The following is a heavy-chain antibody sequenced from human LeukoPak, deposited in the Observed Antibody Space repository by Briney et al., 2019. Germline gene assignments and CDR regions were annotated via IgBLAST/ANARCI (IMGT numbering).Heavy chain of an antibody. D-gene: IGHD1-26*01. CDR1: GFTFSSYS. CDR3: ARSVGAYFDY. Sequence: GGSLRLSCAASGFTFSSYSMTWVRQAPGKVLEWVSSISSSSSYIYYAGSVKGRFTISRDHAKNSLYLQMNSLRAEDTAVYYCARSVGAYFDYWGQGTLVTVSS. CDR2: ISSSSSYI. J-gene: IGHJ4*02. V-gene: IGHV3-21*01.